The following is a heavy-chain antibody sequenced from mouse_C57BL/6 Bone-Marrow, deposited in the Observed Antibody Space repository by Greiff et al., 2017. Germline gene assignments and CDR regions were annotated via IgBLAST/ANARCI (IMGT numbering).Heavy chain of an antibody. CDR1: GFTFSSYG. V-gene: IGHV5-6*01. CDR3: ARHEGSFAY. CDR2: ISSGGSYT. J-gene: IGHJ3*01. D-gene: IGHD3-3*01. Sequence: VQLKESGGDLVKPGGSLKLSCAASGFTFSSYGMSWVRQTPDKRLEWVATISSGGSYTYYPDSVKGRFTISRDNAKNTLYLQMSSLKSEDTAMYYSARHEGSFAYWGQGTLVTVSA.